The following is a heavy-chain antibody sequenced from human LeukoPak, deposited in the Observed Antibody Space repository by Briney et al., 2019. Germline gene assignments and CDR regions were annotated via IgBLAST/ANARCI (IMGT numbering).Heavy chain of an antibody. V-gene: IGHV3-66*01. D-gene: IGHD6-13*01. CDR1: GFTFSDYY. J-gene: IGHJ6*03. Sequence: GGSLRLSCAASGFTFSDYYMSWIRQAPGKGLEWVSVIYSGGSTYYADSVKGRFTISRDNSKNTMYLQQNSLRAEDTAVYYCARGRQQLVRGNYYYYMDVWGKGTTVTISS. CDR2: IYSGGST. CDR3: ARGRQQLVRGNYYYYMDV.